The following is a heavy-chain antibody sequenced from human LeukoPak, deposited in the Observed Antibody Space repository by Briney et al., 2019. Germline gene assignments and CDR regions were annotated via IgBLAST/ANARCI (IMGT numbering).Heavy chain of an antibody. V-gene: IGHV4-59*08. CDR1: GGPISSYN. Sequence: SETLSQTCSVNGGPISSYNWSCNRKPLRNGLDRIRDIYYSGITNYNRSLKNRVTISVDSSKNQFSLNASLVTAADTTVYYCARHIGTTSSGYYPYWGQGKLVTGSS. D-gene: IGHD3-22*01. CDR2: IYYSGIT. CDR3: ARHIGTTSSGYYPY. J-gene: IGHJ4*02.